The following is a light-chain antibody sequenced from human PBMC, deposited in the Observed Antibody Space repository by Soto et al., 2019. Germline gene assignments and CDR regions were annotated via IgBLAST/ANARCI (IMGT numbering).Light chain of an antibody. Sequence: QSALTQPASVSGSPGQSITISCTGTSSDVGGYNYVSWYQQHPGKAPKLLIYEVTNRPSGVSDRFSGSQSGNTASLTISGLQAEDGADYYCSSYTRRITLVFGTGTKLTVL. CDR3: SSYTRRITLV. CDR2: EVT. V-gene: IGLV2-14*03. J-gene: IGLJ1*01. CDR1: SSDVGGYNY.